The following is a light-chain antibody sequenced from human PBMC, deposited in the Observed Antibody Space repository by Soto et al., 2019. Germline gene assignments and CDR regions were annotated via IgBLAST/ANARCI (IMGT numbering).Light chain of an antibody. J-gene: IGLJ3*02. Sequence: QSALTQPASVSGSPGQSITISCTGTSSDLGAYNYVSWYQQHPGKAPKLLIYDVTNRPSGVSNRFSGSKSGNTASLTISGLQAEDEADYYCCSFTSSITWVFGGGTKVTVL. V-gene: IGLV2-14*03. CDR2: DVT. CDR3: CSFTSSITWV. CDR1: SSDLGAYNY.